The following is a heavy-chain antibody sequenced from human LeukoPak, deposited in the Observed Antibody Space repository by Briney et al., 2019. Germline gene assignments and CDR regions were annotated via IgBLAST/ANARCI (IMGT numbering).Heavy chain of an antibody. CDR3: SSSYDFWSGSRVPSAFDI. Sequence: ASVKVSSTASGYTFTGYYMHWVRQAPGQGLEWMGWINPTSGGTNYAQKFHGRVTMTRATSTSTAYMELSRLRSDDTAVYYCSSSYDFWSGSRVPSAFDIWGQGTMVTVSS. CDR2: INPTSGGT. D-gene: IGHD3-3*01. V-gene: IGHV1-2*02. J-gene: IGHJ3*02. CDR1: GYTFTGYY.